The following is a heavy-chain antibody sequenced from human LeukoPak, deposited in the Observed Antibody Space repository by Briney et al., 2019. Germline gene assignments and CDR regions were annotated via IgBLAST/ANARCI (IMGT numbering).Heavy chain of an antibody. CDR2: IYTSGNT. V-gene: IGHV4-4*09. CDR1: GGSISSYY. CDR3: ARAKTKVYWNFDL. Sequence: SETLSLTCTVSGGSISSYYWSWIRQPPGKRLEWIGYIYTSGNTDYNPSLKSRVTISADTSKNQFSLKLTSVTAADTAVYYCARAKTKVYWNFDLWGRGTLVTVSS. J-gene: IGHJ2*01.